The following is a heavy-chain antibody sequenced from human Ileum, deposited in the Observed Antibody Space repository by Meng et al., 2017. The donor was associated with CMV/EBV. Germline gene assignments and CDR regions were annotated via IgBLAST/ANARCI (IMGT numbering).Heavy chain of an antibody. CDR2: INPTSGVT. J-gene: IGHJ4*02. CDR1: GYTFPGYY. Sequence: VSCKASGYTFPGYYIHWVRQAPGQGLEWMGWINPTSGVTNYAQKLQGRVTVTRDTSISTAYMELSSLRSDDTAVYYCARTLKQLGIYWGQGTLVTVSS. V-gene: IGHV1-2*02. CDR3: ARTLKQLGIY. D-gene: IGHD1-1*01.